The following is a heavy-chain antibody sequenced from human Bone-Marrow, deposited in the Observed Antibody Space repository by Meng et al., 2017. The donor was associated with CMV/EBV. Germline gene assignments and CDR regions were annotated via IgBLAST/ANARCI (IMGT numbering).Heavy chain of an antibody. V-gene: IGHV3-23*01. D-gene: IGHD3-22*01. CDR3: ARDLDSTGYYDEDY. CDR2: IGTNERAT. J-gene: IGHJ4*02. CDR1: GFTFSSYA. Sequence: GESLKISCAASGFTFSSYAMNWVRQTPGKALEWLALIGTNERATHYADCVKGRFTISRDNPKNTLYLELNSLRAEDTALYYCARDLDSTGYYDEDYWGQGTLVTVSS.